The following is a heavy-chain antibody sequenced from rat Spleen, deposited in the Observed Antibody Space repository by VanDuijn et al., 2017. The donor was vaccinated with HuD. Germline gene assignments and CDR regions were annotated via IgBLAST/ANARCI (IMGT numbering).Heavy chain of an antibody. CDR2: ISSGGGGT. CDR1: GFTFSSFP. V-gene: IGHV5-46*01. J-gene: IGHJ2*01. CDR3: TTDTFYDGTYYPGGFDY. D-gene: IGHD1-12*02. Sequence: EVQLVESGGGLVQPGRSLKLSCAASGFTFSSFPMAWVRQAPKKGLEWVASISSGGGGTYSPDSVKDRFTISRDTAQNILYLQLNSPRSEDTATYYCTTDTFYDGTYYPGGFDYWGQGVMVTVSS.